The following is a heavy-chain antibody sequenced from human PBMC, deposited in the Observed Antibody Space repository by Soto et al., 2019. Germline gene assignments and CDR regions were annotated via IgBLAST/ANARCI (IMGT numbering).Heavy chain of an antibody. CDR1: GFTFSRYG. V-gene: IGHV3-30*18. D-gene: IGHD3-9*01. Sequence: GGSLRLSCAASGFTFSRYGMHWVRQAPGKGLEWMAVILYDGSNKYYADSVKGRFTISRDNSKNTLYMQMNRLRVEDTAVYYCAKGGYFDWLLAQYGMDVWGQGTTVTVSS. CDR2: ILYDGSNK. J-gene: IGHJ6*02. CDR3: AKGGYFDWLLAQYGMDV.